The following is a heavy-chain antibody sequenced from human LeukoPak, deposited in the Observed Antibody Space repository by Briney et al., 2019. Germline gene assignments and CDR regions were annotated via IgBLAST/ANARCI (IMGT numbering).Heavy chain of an antibody. J-gene: IGHJ6*03. Sequence: SETLSLTCAVYGGSFSGYYWSWIRQPPGKGLEWIGEINHGGSTNYNPSLKSRVTISVGTSKNQFSLKLSSVTAADTAVYYCARYGSGGYFYYYMDVWGKGTTVTVSS. V-gene: IGHV4-34*01. CDR2: INHGGST. D-gene: IGHD3-10*01. CDR3: ARYGSGGYFYYYMDV. CDR1: GGSFSGYY.